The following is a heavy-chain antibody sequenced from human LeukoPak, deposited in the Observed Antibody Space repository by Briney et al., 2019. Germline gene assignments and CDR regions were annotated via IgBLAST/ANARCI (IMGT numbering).Heavy chain of an antibody. J-gene: IGHJ3*02. V-gene: IGHV4-39*07. Sequence: KSSETLSLTCTVSGGAYGSRFYYCVWIRQPPGKGLEWIASVYYDGNTHYNPSLKSRAAISVHSSRNQFSLKLTSVTAADTAVYYCARAGHWGSDMYANSGYSDAFDIWGPGTMVTVSS. CDR3: ARAGHWGSDMYANSGYSDAFDI. CDR1: GGAYGSRFYY. D-gene: IGHD3-22*01. CDR2: VYYDGNT.